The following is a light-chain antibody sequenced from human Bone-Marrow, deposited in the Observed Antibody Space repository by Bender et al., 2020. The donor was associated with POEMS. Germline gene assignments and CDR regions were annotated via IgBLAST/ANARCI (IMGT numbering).Light chain of an antibody. CDR3: SSYTSTNTLVV. Sequence: QSALTQPASVSGSPGQSITISCTGTISDVGAYNFVSWYQQPPGKAPKLIIYDVHNRPSGVSNRFSGSKSGNTASLTISGLQAEDEADYYCSSYTSTNTLVVFGGGTKLTVL. J-gene: IGLJ2*01. V-gene: IGLV2-14*01. CDR1: ISDVGAYNF. CDR2: DVH.